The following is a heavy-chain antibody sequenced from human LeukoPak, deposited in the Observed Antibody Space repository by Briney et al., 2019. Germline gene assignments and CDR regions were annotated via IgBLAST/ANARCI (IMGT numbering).Heavy chain of an antibody. J-gene: IGHJ3*01. V-gene: IGHV1-18*01. Sequence: ASVKVSCKASGYSFTSFGISWVRQAPGQGLEWMGWISAYYGNTSYAQKLQGRVTMTTDTSTSTAYMELRSLRSDDTAVYYCARGIEYSSSSGDVTDAFDFWGQGTMVTVSS. D-gene: IGHD6-6*01. CDR1: GYSFTSFG. CDR2: ISAYYGNT. CDR3: ARGIEYSSSSGDVTDAFDF.